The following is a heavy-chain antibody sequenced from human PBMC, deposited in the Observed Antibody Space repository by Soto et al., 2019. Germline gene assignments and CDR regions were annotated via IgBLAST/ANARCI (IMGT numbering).Heavy chain of an antibody. V-gene: IGHV3-30*18. CDR3: AKDGAPRYCSRSSCHPAGAY. CDR2: ISFDGSHK. D-gene: IGHD2-15*01. Sequence: SLRLSCAGSGFTFSNYGLHWVRQAPGKGLDWVSFISFDGSHKYYADSVKGRFTIPRDNSNNMLYLQMDSLTTEGTAVYYCAKDGAPRYCSRSSCHPAGAYWGQGTLVTVSS. CDR1: GFTFSNYG. J-gene: IGHJ4*02.